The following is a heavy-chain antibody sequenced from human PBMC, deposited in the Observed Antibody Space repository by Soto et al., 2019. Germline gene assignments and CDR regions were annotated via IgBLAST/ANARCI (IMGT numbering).Heavy chain of an antibody. Sequence: EVQLSGSRGGLVQPGGSLRLSCAASGFTFSSYAMSWVRQAPGKGLEWVSAISGSSTSTYYADYVKGRFTISRDNSKNTLYLQMNSLRAEDTAVYYCAKDPSTGFAMENYFDYWGQGTLVTVSS. D-gene: IGHD2-8*02. J-gene: IGHJ4*02. V-gene: IGHV3-23*01. CDR1: GFTFSSYA. CDR3: AKDPSTGFAMENYFDY. CDR2: ISGSSTST.